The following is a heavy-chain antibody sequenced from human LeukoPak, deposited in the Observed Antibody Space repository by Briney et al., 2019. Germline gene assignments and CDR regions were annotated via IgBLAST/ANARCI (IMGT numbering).Heavy chain of an antibody. V-gene: IGHV4-34*01. D-gene: IGHD3-22*01. CDR1: GGSFSGYY. J-gene: IGHJ4*02. Sequence: PSETLSLTCAVYGGSFSGYYWSWIRQPPGKGLEWIGEINHSGSTNYNPSLKSRVTISVDTSKNQFSLKLSSVTAADTAVYYCARGHSITMIVVVTPNHYFDYWGQGILVTV. CDR2: INHSGST. CDR3: ARGHSITMIVVVTPNHYFDY.